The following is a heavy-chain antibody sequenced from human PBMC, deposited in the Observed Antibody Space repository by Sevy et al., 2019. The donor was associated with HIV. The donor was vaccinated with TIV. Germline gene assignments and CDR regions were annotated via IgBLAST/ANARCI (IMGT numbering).Heavy chain of an antibody. Sequence: GGSLRLSCAASGFTFSSYAMNWVRQAPGKGLEWVSGISGRGGSGDKTNYADSVKGRFNISRDDSKNSLYLQLNSLRAEDTAIYYCARKYDSSGYFDYWGQGTLVTVSS. CDR3: ARKYDSSGYFDY. CDR1: GFTFSSYA. J-gene: IGHJ4*02. D-gene: IGHD3-22*01. CDR2: ISGRGGSGDKT. V-gene: IGHV3-23*01.